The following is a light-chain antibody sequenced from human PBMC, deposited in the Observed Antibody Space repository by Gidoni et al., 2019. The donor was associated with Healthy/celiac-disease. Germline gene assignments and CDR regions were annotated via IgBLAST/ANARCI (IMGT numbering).Light chain of an antibody. CDR3: SSYTSSSTYV. CDR1: SSDDGGYNY. V-gene: IGLV2-14*01. J-gene: IGLJ1*01. Sequence: QSALTQPASVSGSPGQSITISCTGTSSDDGGYNYVSWYQQHPGKAPKLRIYEVSNRPSGVSNRFSGSKSGNTASLTISGLQAEDEADYYCSSYTSSSTYVFGTGTKVTVL. CDR2: EVS.